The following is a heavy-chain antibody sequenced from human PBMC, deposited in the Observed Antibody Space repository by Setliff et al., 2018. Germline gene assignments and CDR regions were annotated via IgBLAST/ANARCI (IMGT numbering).Heavy chain of an antibody. J-gene: IGHJ5*02. V-gene: IGHV1-18*01. Sequence: ASVKVSCKTSGFSFTSFGFSWVRQAPGQGLEWMGSISGYTGETNYAQKFQARVTMTADTSTKTVYMELRSLRSDDTAVYYCARGIYYFDIMGDPWGQGTLVTVSS. D-gene: IGHD3-22*01. CDR3: ARGIYYFDIMGDP. CDR2: ISGYTGET. CDR1: GFSFTSFG.